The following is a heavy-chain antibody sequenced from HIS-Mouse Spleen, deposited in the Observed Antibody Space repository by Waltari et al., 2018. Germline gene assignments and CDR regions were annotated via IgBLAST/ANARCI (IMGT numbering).Heavy chain of an antibody. Sequence: QVQLQESGPGLVKPSETLSLTCTVSGGSVSSGSSYWSWIRQPPGKGLEWIGYIYYSGSTNYNPSLKSRVTISVDTSKNQFSLKLSSVTAADTAVYYCARVLSGRAVAGTHDAFDIWGQGTMVTVSS. D-gene: IGHD6-19*01. J-gene: IGHJ3*02. V-gene: IGHV4-61*01. CDR2: IYYSGST. CDR3: ARVLSGRAVAGTHDAFDI. CDR1: GGSVSSGSSY.